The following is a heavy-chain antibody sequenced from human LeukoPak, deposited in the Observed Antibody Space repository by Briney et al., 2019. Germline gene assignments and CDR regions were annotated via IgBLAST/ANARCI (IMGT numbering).Heavy chain of an antibody. CDR2: ISSSSSTI. V-gene: IGHV3-48*04. CDR1: GFTFSSYS. CDR3: ARKSDIDY. Sequence: PGGSLRLSCAASGFTFSSYSMNWVRQAPGKGLEWVSYISSSSSTIYYADSVKGRFTISRDNAKNSLYLQMNSPRAEDTAVYYCARKSDIDYWGQGTLVTVSS. J-gene: IGHJ4*02.